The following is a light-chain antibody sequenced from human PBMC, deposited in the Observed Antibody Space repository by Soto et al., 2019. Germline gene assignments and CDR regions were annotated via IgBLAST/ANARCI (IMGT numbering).Light chain of an antibody. CDR1: QSITNHY. J-gene: IGKJ1*01. CDR2: GAS. V-gene: IGKV3-20*01. CDR3: QQYGGSPET. Sequence: EIVLTQSPGTLSLSPGDRATLSCRASQSITNHYLAWYQQKSGQAPRLLVYGASSRATGTPDRFSGSVSGTDFTLTVSRLEPEDVAVYYCQQYGGSPETFGQGTKVDIK.